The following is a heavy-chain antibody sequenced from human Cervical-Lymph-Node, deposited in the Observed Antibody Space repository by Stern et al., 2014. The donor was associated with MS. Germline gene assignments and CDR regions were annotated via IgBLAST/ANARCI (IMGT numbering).Heavy chain of an antibody. J-gene: IGHJ3*02. D-gene: IGHD2-15*01. V-gene: IGHV1-3*01. CDR2: INGDNGNI. CDR1: GYSFISHA. CDR3: ARAGYCSPSTCSDAFDI. Sequence: QVQLMQSGAEVKDPGASVKVSCKASGYSFISHAMHWVRQAPGQTFEWMGWINGDNGNIKYSQKLQGRVTITRDKTTSTAYMELSSLTSEDTAVYYCARAGYCSPSTCSDAFDIWGQGTMVTVSS.